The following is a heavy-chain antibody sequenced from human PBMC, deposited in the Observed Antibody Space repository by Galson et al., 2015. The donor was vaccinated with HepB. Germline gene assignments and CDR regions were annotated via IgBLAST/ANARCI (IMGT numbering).Heavy chain of an antibody. J-gene: IGHJ5*02. CDR1: GYTCINYG. CDR3: ARTGYNSGWATLPTNWFDP. D-gene: IGHD6-19*01. Sequence: SVKVSCKASGYTCINYGITWGRQAPGQGLERMGWISTHNGVTKYAPRFQGRVTMTTDTSTRTGYMELMSLKSDDTAVYYCARTGYNSGWATLPTNWFDPWGQGTLVTVSS. V-gene: IGHV1-18*04. CDR2: ISTHNGVT.